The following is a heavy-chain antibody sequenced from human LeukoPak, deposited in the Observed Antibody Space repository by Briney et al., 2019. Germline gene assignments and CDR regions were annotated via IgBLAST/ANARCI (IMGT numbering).Heavy chain of an antibody. CDR1: GFTFSSYW. CDR3: ARVQGYYYMDV. V-gene: IGHV3-7*01. J-gene: IGHJ6*03. CDR2: IKQDGSEK. Sequence: GGSLRLSCAASGFTFSSYWMCWVRQAPGKGLEWVANIKQDGSEKYYVDSVKGRFTISRDNAKNSLYLQMNSLRAEDTAVYYCARVQGYYYMDVWGKGTTVTVSS.